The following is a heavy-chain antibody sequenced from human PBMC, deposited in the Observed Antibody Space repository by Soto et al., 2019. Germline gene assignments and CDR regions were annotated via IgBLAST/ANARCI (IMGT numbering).Heavy chain of an antibody. J-gene: IGHJ4*02. Sequence: SETLSLTCTVSGGSISSYYWSWIRQPPGKGLEWIGYIYYSGSTNYNPSLKSRVTISVDTSKNQFSLKLSSVTAADTAVYYCARGGGGYRFDYWGQGTLVTDSS. CDR2: IYYSGST. V-gene: IGHV4-59*01. CDR1: GGSISSYY. CDR3: ARGGGGYRFDY. D-gene: IGHD1-26*01.